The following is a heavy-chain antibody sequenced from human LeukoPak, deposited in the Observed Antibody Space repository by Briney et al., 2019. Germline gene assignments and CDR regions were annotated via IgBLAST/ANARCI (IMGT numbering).Heavy chain of an antibody. CDR1: GYTFTSYD. V-gene: IGHV1-8*01. D-gene: IGHD2-15*01. J-gene: IGHJ4*02. CDR2: MNPNSGNT. CDR3: ASEPIGYCSGGSCYTGDY. Sequence: GASVKVSCKASGYTFTSYDINWVRQATGQGLEWMGWMNPNSGNTGYAQKFQGRVTMTRNTSISTAYMELSSLRSEDTAVYYCASEPIGYCSGGSCYTGDYWCQGTLVTVSS.